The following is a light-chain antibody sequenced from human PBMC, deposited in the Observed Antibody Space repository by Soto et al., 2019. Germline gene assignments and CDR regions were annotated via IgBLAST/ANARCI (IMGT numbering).Light chain of an antibody. V-gene: IGKV1-12*01. J-gene: IGKJ5*01. CDR1: QGISSR. CDR3: QQANSFT. CDR2: DAS. Sequence: IQLTQTPSSLSASVGDRVTITSRASQGISSRLAWYQQKPGKAPELLIYDASSLQTGVPSRFSGSGSGTDFTLTISSLQPEDFATYYCQQANSFTFGQGTRLEIK.